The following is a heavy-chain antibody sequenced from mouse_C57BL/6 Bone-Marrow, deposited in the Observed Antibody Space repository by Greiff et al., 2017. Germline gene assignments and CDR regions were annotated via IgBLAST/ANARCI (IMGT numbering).Heavy chain of an antibody. CDR2: ISSGGSYT. J-gene: IGHJ3*01. V-gene: IGHV5-6*01. D-gene: IGHD2-2*01. CDR3: ARRGGYDGFAY. CDR1: GFTFSSYG. Sequence: EVQLQESGGDLVKPGGSLKLSCAASGFTFSSYGMSWVRQTPDKRLEWVATISSGGSYTYYPDSVKGRFTISRDNAKNTLYLQMSSLTSEDTAMYYCARRGGYDGFAYWGQGALVTVSA.